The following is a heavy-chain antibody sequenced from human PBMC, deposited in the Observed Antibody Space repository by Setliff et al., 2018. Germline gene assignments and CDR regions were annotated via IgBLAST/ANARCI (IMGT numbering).Heavy chain of an antibody. CDR3: AREGVHTRSSTDYHYYMDV. V-gene: IGHV1-18*01. D-gene: IGHD1-26*01. CDR1: GYTFPSYG. J-gene: IGHJ6*03. CDR2: ISAYNGYI. Sequence: ASVKVSCKASGYTFPSYGISWVRQAPGQGLEWMGWISAYNGYIIYEQKFQGRVTIMTDESTSTAYMELSSLTSEDTAVYYCAREGVHTRSSTDYHYYMDVWGRGTTVTVSS.